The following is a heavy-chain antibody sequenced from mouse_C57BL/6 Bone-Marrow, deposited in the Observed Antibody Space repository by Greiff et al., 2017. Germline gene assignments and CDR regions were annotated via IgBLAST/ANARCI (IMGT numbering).Heavy chain of an antibody. Sequence: VQLQQSGAELVRPGASVKLSCTASGFNITDDYMHWVKQRPEQGLEWIGWIDPENGDTESASKFQGKATITVDTSSNTAYLQLSSLTSEDTAVYYCTRIAYWGQGTLVTVSA. CDR3: TRIAY. V-gene: IGHV14-4*01. J-gene: IGHJ3*01. CDR2: IDPENGDT. CDR1: GFNITDDY.